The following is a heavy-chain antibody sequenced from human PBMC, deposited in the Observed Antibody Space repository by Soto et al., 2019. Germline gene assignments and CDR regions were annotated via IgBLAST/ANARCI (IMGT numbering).Heavy chain of an antibody. CDR1: GFTFSSYS. J-gene: IGHJ4*02. V-gene: IGHV3-48*02. CDR3: ARVPPIVGGLDY. Sequence: EVQLVESGGGLVQPGGSLRLSCAASGFTFSSYSMNWVRQAPGKGLEWVSYISSSSSTIYYADSVKGRFTISRDNAKNSLYLQXNXLRDXXTAVYYCARVPPIVGGLDYWGQGTLVTVSS. CDR2: ISSSSSTI. D-gene: IGHD1-26*01.